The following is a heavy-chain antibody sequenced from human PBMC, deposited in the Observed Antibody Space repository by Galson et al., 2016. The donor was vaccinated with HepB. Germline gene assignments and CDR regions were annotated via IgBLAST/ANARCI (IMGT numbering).Heavy chain of an antibody. V-gene: IGHV3-33*01. D-gene: IGHD2-21*01. CDR2: IWFDGSYK. CDR1: GFTFRNYG. J-gene: IGHJ6*02. CDR3: ASAYSHYYYYYAMDV. Sequence: SLRLSCAASGFTFRNYGMHWVRQAPGKGLEWVAGIWFDGSYKYYTDSVKGRFTISRDSARNTLLLQMKSLRAEDAAIYYCASAYSHYYYYYAMDVWGQGTTVTVSS.